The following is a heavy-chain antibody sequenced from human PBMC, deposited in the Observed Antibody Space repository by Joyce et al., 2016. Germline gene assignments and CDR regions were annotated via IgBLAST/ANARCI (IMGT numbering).Heavy chain of an antibody. CDR1: GFTFRGYW. Sequence: EVQLVESGGGLVQPGGSLRLSCAASGFTFRGYWMSWVRQVPGKGLEWVANIKQDGSGKYYVDSVKGRFTISRYNAKNSLFLQMNSLRAGDTAVYYCARIITIIASWYFDLWGRGTLVTVSS. CDR2: IKQDGSGK. V-gene: IGHV3-7*01. CDR3: ARIITIIASWYFDL. D-gene: IGHD3-10*01. J-gene: IGHJ2*01.